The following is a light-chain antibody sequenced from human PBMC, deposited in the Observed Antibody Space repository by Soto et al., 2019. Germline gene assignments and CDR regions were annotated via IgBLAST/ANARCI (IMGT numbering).Light chain of an antibody. CDR1: HTISSSY. CDR3: QQYVTSSPRT. CDR2: GIS. V-gene: IGKV3-20*01. J-gene: IGKJ1*01. Sequence: EIVLTQSPGTLSLSPGERATLSCRASHTISSSYLAWYQQKPGQAPRLLLYGISRRATGIPDRFSGSGSGTDFTLTITRLEPEYFAVYYCQQYVTSSPRTFGQETKVEIK.